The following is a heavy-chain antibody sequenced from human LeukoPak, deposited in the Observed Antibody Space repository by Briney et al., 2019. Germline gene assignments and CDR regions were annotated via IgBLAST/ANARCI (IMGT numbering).Heavy chain of an antibody. CDR2: ITSTSSYT. J-gene: IGHJ6*03. CDR1: GFTFNSYN. V-gene: IGHV3-21*01. Sequence: KSGGSLRLSCAASGFTFNSYNMNWVRQAPGKGLEWVSSITSTSSYTFYADSVKGRFTISRDNAKNSLYLHLNSLRDEDTAIYYCARDPYNGDYGDFYYYYMDVWGKGTTVTISS. CDR3: ARDPYNGDYGDFYYYYMDV. D-gene: IGHD3-16*01.